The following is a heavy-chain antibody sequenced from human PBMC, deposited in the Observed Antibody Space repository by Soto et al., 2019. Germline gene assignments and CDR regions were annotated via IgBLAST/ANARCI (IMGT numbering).Heavy chain of an antibody. V-gene: IGHV4-31*03. CDR1: GGSISSGGYY. CDR2: IYYSGST. J-gene: IGHJ4*02. D-gene: IGHD1-26*01. Sequence: QVQLQESGPGLVKPSQTLSLTCTVSGGSISSGGYYWSWIRQHPGKGLEWIGYIYYSGSTYYNPSLKSRVTISVDTAKNQFYLELSYVTAADTAVDYCAKEGGIVGATAADYWGQGTLVTVSS. CDR3: AKEGGIVGATAADY.